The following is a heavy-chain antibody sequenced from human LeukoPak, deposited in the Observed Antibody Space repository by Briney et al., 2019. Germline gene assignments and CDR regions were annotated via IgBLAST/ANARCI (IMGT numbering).Heavy chain of an antibody. Sequence: SETLSLTCTVSGGSISSYYWSWIRQPPGKGLEWIGYIYYSGSTNYNPSLKSRVTISVDTSKNQFSLKLSSVTAADTAVYYCARATYDFWSGYPHGYFDHWGRGTLVTVSS. D-gene: IGHD3-3*01. CDR1: GGSISSYY. CDR3: ARATYDFWSGYPHGYFDH. J-gene: IGHJ2*01. V-gene: IGHV4-59*01. CDR2: IYYSGST.